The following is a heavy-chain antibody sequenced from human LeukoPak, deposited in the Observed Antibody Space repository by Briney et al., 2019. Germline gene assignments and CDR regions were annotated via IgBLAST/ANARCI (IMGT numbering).Heavy chain of an antibody. Sequence: GASVKVSCKASGYTFTSYYMHWVRQAPGQGLEWMGLINPTGGSTGYAQKFQGRVIMTRDMSTTTDYMELSSLRSEDTAVYYCARDNSIGGRGWWFDPWGQGTLVTVSS. CDR3: ARDNSIGGRGWWFDP. D-gene: IGHD4-23*01. CDR1: GYTFTSYY. J-gene: IGHJ5*02. CDR2: INPTGGST. V-gene: IGHV1-46*01.